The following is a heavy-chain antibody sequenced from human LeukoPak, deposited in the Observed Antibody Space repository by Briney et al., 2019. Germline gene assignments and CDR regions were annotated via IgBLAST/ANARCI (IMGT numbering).Heavy chain of an antibody. D-gene: IGHD2-2*01. CDR2: ISGSGGST. V-gene: IGHV3-23*01. CDR1: GFTFSSYA. CDR3: AKVRVPAAKLYYFDY. Sequence: GGSLRLSCAASGFTFSSYAMSWGRQAPGKGLEGGSAISGSGGSTYYADSVKGRFTISRDNSKNTLYLQMNSLRAEDTAVYYCAKVRVPAAKLYYFDYWGQGTLVTVSS. J-gene: IGHJ4*02.